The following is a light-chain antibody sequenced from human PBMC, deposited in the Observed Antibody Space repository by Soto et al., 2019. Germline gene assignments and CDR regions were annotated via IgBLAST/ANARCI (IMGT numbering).Light chain of an antibody. J-gene: IGLJ3*02. Sequence: QPVLTQSPSASASPGASVKLTCTLSSGHSDYAIAWHQQQPEKGPRYLMKVTSDGSHTKGDGIPDRFSGSSSGADRYLTISSLRSDDEADYYCQAWGTGGVFGGGTKFTVL. CDR3: QAWGTGGV. V-gene: IGLV4-69*01. CDR1: SGHSDYA. CDR2: VTSDGSH.